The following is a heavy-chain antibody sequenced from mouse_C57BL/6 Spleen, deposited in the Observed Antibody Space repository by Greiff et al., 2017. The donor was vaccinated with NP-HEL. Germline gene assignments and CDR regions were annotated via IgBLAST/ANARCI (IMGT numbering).Heavy chain of an antibody. CDR3: ARPDDYDYAWCAY. CDR2: IYPGDGDT. J-gene: IGHJ3*01. Sequence: QVQLQQSGAELVKPGASVKISCKASGYAFSSYWMNWVKQRPGKGLEWIGQIYPGDGDTNYNGKFKGKATLTADKSSSTAYMQLSSLTSEDSAVYFCARPDDYDYAWCAYWGQGTLVTVSA. V-gene: IGHV1-80*01. D-gene: IGHD2-4*01. CDR1: GYAFSSYW.